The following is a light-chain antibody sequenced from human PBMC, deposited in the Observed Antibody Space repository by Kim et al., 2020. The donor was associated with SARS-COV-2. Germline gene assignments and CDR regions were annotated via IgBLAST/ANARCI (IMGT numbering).Light chain of an antibody. CDR1: QSVSSSY. V-gene: IGKV3-20*01. CDR2: GAS. CDR3: QQYGSSPLT. J-gene: IGKJ4*01. Sequence: SPGERPTLSCRASQSVSSSYLAWYQQKPGQAPRLLIYGASSRATGIPDRFSGSGSGTDFTLTISRLEPEDFVVYYCQQYGSSPLTFGGGTKVEIK.